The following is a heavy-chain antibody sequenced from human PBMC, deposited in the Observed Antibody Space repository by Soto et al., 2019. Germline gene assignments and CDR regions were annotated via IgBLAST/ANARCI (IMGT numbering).Heavy chain of an antibody. CDR1: GFPFVSYA. CDR3: AKTGPRGYDFWSGYLNYYYYGMDV. CDR2: ISGSGGST. D-gene: IGHD3-3*01. Sequence: PGGSLKLYSAASGFPFVSYAMTWVCQAPGVGLVWVSAISGSGGSTYYAYSVKGRFTNSRDNSKNTLYLQMNSLRAEDTAVYYFAKTGPRGYDFWSGYLNYYYYGMDVWGQGT. J-gene: IGHJ6*02. V-gene: IGHV3-23*01.